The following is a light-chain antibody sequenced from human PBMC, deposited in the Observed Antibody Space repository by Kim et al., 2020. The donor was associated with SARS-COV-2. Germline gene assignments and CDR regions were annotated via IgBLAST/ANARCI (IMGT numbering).Light chain of an antibody. CDR2: KVS. CDR1: QSLVHSDGNTY. CDR3: MQGTHWRT. J-gene: IGKJ1*01. V-gene: IGKV2-30*02. Sequence: DVVMTQSPLSLPVTLGQPASISCRSSQSLVHSDGNTYLNWFQHRPGQSPRRLIYKVSNRDSGVPDRFSGSGSGTDFTLKISRVEAEDVGVYYCMQGTHWRTFGQGTKVDIK.